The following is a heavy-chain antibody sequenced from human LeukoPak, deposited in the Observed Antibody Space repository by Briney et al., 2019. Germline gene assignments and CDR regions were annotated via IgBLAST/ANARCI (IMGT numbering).Heavy chain of an antibody. V-gene: IGHV4-34*01. CDR1: GGSFSGYY. D-gene: IGHD2-15*01. J-gene: IGHJ5*02. CDR3: ARFRRPRWWFDP. Sequence: SETLSLTCAVYGGSFSGYYWSWIRQSPGKGLEWIGEINHSGSTNYNPSLKSRVTISVDTSKNQFSPKLSSVTAADTAVYYCARFRRPRWWFDPWGQGTLVTVSS. CDR2: INHSGST.